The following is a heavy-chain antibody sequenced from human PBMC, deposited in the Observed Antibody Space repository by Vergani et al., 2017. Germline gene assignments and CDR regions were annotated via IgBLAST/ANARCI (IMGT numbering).Heavy chain of an antibody. V-gene: IGHV3-15*01. J-gene: IGHJ4*02. CDR2: IKSKTDGGTT. CDR1: GFTFSNAW. Sequence: EVQLVESGGGLVKPGGSLRLSCAASGFTFSNAWMSWVRQAPGKGLEWVGRIKSKTDGGTTDYAAPVKGRFTISRDDSKNTLYLQMNRLKTEDTAVYYCTTDGRLTYNWNDVEYFDYWGEGTLVTVSS. CDR3: TTDGRLTYNWNDVEYFDY. D-gene: IGHD1-20*01.